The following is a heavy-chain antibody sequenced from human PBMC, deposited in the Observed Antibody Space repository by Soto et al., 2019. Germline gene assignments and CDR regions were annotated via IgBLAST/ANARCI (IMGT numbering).Heavy chain of an antibody. D-gene: IGHD2-8*01. CDR1: GFTIGSHR. V-gene: IGHV3-74*01. J-gene: IGHJ4*02. CDR3: SSVFAL. Sequence: DGQLVEAGGGLVQPGGSLSVSCAASGFTIGSHRIHLVRQAPGKGLEWVSRIDTDGGGSSYEDSLKGRFTSATENAKNCVYLQMHALTNEARALYYCSSVFALGGEGTVITVS. CDR2: IDTDGGGS.